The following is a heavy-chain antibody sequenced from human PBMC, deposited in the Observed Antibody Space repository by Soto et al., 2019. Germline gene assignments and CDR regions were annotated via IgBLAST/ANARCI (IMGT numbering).Heavy chain of an antibody. V-gene: IGHV4-34*01. CDR3: ARDKITGLFDY. Sequence: SETLSLTCAVYGGSFSCYYWTWIRQPPGTGLEWIGEINHSGSTNYNPSLKSRVTIDTSKNQFSLKLTSVTAADTAVYYCARDKITGLFDYWGQGTLVTVSS. CDR1: GGSFSCYY. J-gene: IGHJ4*02. D-gene: IGHD2-8*02. CDR2: INHSGST.